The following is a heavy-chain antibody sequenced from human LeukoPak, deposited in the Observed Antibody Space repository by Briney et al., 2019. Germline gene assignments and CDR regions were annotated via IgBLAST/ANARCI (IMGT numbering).Heavy chain of an antibody. CDR1: GGFISSGVYY. D-gene: IGHD6-13*01. Sequence: SQTLSLTCTVCGGFISSGVYYWSWIREPPGKGLECIGYIYYSGSTYYNPSLKSRVTISVDTSKNQFSLKLSSVTAADTAVYYCAREQKAAAGPYWFDPWGQGTLVTVSS. CDR3: AREQKAAAGPYWFDP. J-gene: IGHJ5*02. V-gene: IGHV4-30-4*01. CDR2: IYYSGST.